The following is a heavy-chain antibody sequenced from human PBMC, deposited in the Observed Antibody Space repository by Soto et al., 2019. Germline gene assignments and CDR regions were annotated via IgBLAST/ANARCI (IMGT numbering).Heavy chain of an antibody. D-gene: IGHD3-22*01. CDR1: GGTFSSYA. Sequence: SVKVSCKASGGTFSSYAISWVRQAPGQGLEWMGGIIPIFGTANYAQKFQGRVTITADESTSTAYMELSSLRSEDTAVYYCAREIASVVVITTGLGWFDPWGQGTLVTSPQ. J-gene: IGHJ5*02. CDR3: AREIASVVVITTGLGWFDP. CDR2: IIPIFGTA. V-gene: IGHV1-69*13.